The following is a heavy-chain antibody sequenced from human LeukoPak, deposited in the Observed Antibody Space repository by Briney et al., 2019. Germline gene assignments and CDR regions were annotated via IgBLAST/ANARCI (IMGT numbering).Heavy chain of an antibody. D-gene: IGHD6-19*01. CDR3: AKRALGWYVRGFYYYYYYGMDV. V-gene: IGHV3-23*01. J-gene: IGHJ6*02. CDR1: GFTFSSYA. Sequence: QTGGSLRLSCAASGFTFSSYAMSWVRQAPGKGLEWVXXXXXXXXXXYYADSVKGRFTISRDNSKNTLYLQMNSLRAEDTAVYYCAKRALGWYVRGFYYYYYYGMDVWGQGTTVTVSS. CDR2: XXXXXXXX.